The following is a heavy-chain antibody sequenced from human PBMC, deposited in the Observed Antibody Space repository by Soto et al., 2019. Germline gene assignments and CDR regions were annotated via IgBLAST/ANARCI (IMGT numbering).Heavy chain of an antibody. D-gene: IGHD5-18*01. CDR1: GGSISSYY. CDR3: ARARIQLWFSFDY. J-gene: IGHJ4*02. Sequence: SETLSLTCTVSGGSISSYYWSWIRQPPGKGLEWIGYIYYSGSTNYNPSLKSRDTISVDTSKNQFSLKLSSVTAADTAVYYCARARIQLWFSFDYWGQGTLVTVSS. V-gene: IGHV4-59*08. CDR2: IYYSGST.